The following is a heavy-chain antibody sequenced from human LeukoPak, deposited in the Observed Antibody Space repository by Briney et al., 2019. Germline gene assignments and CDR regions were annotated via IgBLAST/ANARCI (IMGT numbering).Heavy chain of an antibody. CDR3: GRGGGYDNGGNNYHWEF. J-gene: IGHJ6*03. V-gene: IGHV3-30*02. CDR2: IRYNGNNQ. Sequence: PGGSLRLSCAASGFTFNNYGMHWVRQAPGKGLEWVAFIRYNGNNQYYADSVKGRFTISRDNSKNTLYLQMNSLRAEDTAVYYCGRGGGYDNGGNNYHWEFWGKGPTV. D-gene: IGHD3-22*01. CDR1: GFTFNNYG.